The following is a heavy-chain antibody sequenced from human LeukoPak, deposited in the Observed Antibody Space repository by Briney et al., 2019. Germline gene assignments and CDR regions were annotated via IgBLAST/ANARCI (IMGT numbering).Heavy chain of an antibody. D-gene: IGHD2-2*01. CDR1: GFAFSNYD. V-gene: IGHV3-13*01. CDR2: FHTAGDT. CDR3: ARGSCSSSSCYERLNGLDV. J-gene: IGHJ6*02. Sequence: GGSLRLSCAASGFAFSNYDMHWVRQATGKGLEWVSAFHTAGDTHYSGSVKGRFATSRENAKNSFYLQMNNLRAGDTAVYYCARGSCSSSSCYERLNGLDVWGQGTPVTVSS.